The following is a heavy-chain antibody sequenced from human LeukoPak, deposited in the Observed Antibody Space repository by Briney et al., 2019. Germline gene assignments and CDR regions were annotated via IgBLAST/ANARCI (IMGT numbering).Heavy chain of an antibody. J-gene: IGHJ4*02. CDR2: LSAAGVRT. Sequence: PGGSLRLSYAASGFTFSIYAMNGAPHAPAKGLVGVSDLSAAGVRTYYADSVRGRFTISGDNAKNTLYLQMNSLRAEDTAVYYCARSRRSSSSEDYYFDYWGQGTLVTVSS. CDR1: GFTFSIYA. CDR3: ARSRRSSSSEDYYFDY. V-gene: IGHV3-23*01. D-gene: IGHD6-6*01.